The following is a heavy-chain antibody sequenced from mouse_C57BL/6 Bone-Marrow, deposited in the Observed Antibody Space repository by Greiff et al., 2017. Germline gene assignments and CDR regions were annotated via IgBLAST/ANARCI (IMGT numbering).Heavy chain of an antibody. V-gene: IGHV5-12*01. Sequence: EVLLVESGGGLVQPGGSLKLSCAASGFTFSDYYMYWVRQTPEKRLEWVAYISNGGGSTYYPDTVKGRATISRDNAKNTLYLQMSRLKSEDTAMYYCARPYYYGSSYTWFTYWGQGTMVTVSA. CDR3: ARPYYYGSSYTWFTY. J-gene: IGHJ3*01. CDR2: ISNGGGST. D-gene: IGHD1-1*01. CDR1: GFTFSDYY.